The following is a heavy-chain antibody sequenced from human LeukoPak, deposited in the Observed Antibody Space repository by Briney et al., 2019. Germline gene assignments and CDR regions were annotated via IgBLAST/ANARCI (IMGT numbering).Heavy chain of an antibody. V-gene: IGHV1-24*01. D-gene: IGHD1-26*01. CDR3: ATDRPSGSYYVFAFDI. J-gene: IGHJ3*02. Sequence: GASVEVSCKVSGYTLTELSMHWVRQAPGKGLEWMGGFDPEDGETIYAQKFQGRVTMTEDTSTDTAYMELSSLRSEDTAVYYCATDRPSGSYYVFAFDIWGQGTMVTVSS. CDR2: FDPEDGET. CDR1: GYTLTELS.